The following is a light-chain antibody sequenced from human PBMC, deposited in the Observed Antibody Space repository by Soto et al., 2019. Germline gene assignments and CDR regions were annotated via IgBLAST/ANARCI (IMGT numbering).Light chain of an antibody. J-gene: IGKJ2*01. CDR1: QSISTN. V-gene: IGKV1-39*01. Sequence: DIQMTQSPSSLSASVGDRVTITCRASQSISTNLNWYQQKPGKATKLLIYAASGLHSGVPSRFSGSGSGKDFSLTITSLQREDIATYYGQQSYSAPPKNFGQGNKREIK. CDR3: QQSYSAPPKN. CDR2: AAS.